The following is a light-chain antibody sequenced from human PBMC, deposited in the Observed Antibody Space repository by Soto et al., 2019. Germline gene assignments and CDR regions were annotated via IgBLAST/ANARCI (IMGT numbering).Light chain of an antibody. J-gene: IGKJ4*01. CDR1: QSVSSSF. Sequence: EIVLTQSAGTLSLSPGERATLSCMASQSVSSSFLAWYQQKVGQAPRLLIYGASSRATGIPDRFSGSGSGTDFTLTISSLEPEDFAVYYCQQRSNWPLTFGGGTKVDIK. CDR2: GAS. V-gene: IGKV3D-20*02. CDR3: QQRSNWPLT.